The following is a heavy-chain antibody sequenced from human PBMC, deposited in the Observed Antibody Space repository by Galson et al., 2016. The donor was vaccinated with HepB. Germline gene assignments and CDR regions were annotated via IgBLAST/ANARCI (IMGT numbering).Heavy chain of an antibody. J-gene: IGHJ3*02. CDR2: ISYSGNT. CDR1: GDSISSASYY. CDR3: ARADYGDDSVGALDI. V-gene: IGHV4-31*03. Sequence: TLSLTCSVSGDSISSASYYWTWIRQHPGKDLEWIGDISYSGNTYYNPSLKSRVTISLDTSKNHFSLKLTSVNAAATAVYSCARADYGDDSVGALDIWGQGTMVTFSS. D-gene: IGHD4-23*01.